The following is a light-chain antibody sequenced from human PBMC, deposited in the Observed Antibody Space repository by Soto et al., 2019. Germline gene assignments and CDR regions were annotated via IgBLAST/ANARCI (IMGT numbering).Light chain of an antibody. J-gene: IGKJ5*01. CDR2: AAS. CDR3: QQSYTTASIT. CDR1: QSISRN. Sequence: DIQMTQSPSSLSASVGDRVTITCRASQSISRNLNWYQHKPWKAPKLLIYAASSLQNGVPSRFSGGGSGTAFTLTLSSLQPEDFGAYYCQQSYTTASITFGQGTRLEIK. V-gene: IGKV1-39*01.